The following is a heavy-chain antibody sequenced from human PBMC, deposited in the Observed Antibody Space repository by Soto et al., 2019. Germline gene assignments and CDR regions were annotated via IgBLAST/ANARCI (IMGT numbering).Heavy chain of an antibody. CDR1: GGSFSGYY. CDR3: ARGGYDILTA. CDR2: INHSGST. Sequence: SGTLSLTCAVYGGSFSGYYWSWIRQPPGKGLEWIGEINHSGSTNYNPSLKSRVTISVDTSKNQFSLKLSSVTAADTAVYYCARGGYDILTAWRQGTLVTVSS. V-gene: IGHV4-34*01. D-gene: IGHD3-9*01. J-gene: IGHJ5*02.